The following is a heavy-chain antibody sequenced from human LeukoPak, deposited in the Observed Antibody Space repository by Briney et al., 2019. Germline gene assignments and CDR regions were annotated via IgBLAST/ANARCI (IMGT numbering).Heavy chain of an antibody. V-gene: IGHV3-48*02. CDR1: GFAFSSYS. D-gene: IGHD1-14*01. CDR3: ARILGLTLDY. J-gene: IGHJ4*02. CDR2: ISTGSGTV. Sequence: PGGSLRLSCAASGFAFSSYSMNWVRQAPGKGLEWVSYISTGSGTVYYADFVRGRFTISRDDARNSLYLQMNSVRDEDTAVYYCARILGLTLDYWGQGTLVTVSS.